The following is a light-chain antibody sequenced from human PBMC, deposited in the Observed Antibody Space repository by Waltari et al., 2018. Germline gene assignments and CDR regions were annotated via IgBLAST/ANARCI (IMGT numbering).Light chain of an antibody. CDR2: EDA. V-gene: IGLV6-57*04. J-gene: IGLJ3*02. CDR1: GGSIVNNY. Sequence: NFLLTQPHSVSESPGTTVIISCTRSGGSIVNNYVQWYQHRPGSAPSIVIYEDAQRPSEVSSRFSGSIDSSSNSASLTISGLKTEDEADYYCQSYTSSAVFGGGTKLTV. CDR3: QSYTSSAV.